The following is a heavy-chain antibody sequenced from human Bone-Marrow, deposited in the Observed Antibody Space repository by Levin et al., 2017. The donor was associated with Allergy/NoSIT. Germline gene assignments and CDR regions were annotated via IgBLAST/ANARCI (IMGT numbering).Heavy chain of an antibody. CDR1: GFTFRNYA. D-gene: IGHD4-17*01. J-gene: IGHJ3*02. V-gene: IGHV3-23*01. Sequence: GGSLRLSCAASGFTFRNYAMSWVRQAPGKGLEWISAVSRSGDSTYYADSVKGRFTISRDNSKNTLYLQMNSLRAEDTAVYYCANLGYGDSWGAFDIWGQGTMVTVSS. CDR3: ANLGYGDSWGAFDI. CDR2: VSRSGDST.